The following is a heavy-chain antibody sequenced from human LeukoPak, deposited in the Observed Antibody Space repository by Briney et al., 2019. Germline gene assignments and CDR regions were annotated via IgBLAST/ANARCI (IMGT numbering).Heavy chain of an antibody. Sequence: ASVKVSCKASGYTFTSYGMNWVRQAPGQGLEWMGWINTNNGKPTYAQGFTGRVVFSLDTSVSTAYLQISSLQAADTDVYYCARDPRARTEEACTNFSCFDPWGQGTLVTVSS. CDR2: INTNNGKP. CDR1: GYTFTSYG. J-gene: IGHJ5*02. V-gene: IGHV7-4-1*02. D-gene: IGHD2-8*01. CDR3: ARDPRARTEEACTNFSCFDP.